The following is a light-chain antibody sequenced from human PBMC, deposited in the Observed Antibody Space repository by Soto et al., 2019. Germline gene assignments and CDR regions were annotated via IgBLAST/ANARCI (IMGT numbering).Light chain of an antibody. V-gene: IGKV3-20*01. CDR2: GAS. Sequence: TQSPATLSASPGEVVSLSCRASQSVSSSFLAWYQQKPGQAPRLLIYGASSRATGIPDRFSGSGSGTDFTLTISRLEPEDFAVYYCQQYGKTFGQGTKVEIK. CDR1: QSVSSSF. CDR3: QQYGKT. J-gene: IGKJ1*01.